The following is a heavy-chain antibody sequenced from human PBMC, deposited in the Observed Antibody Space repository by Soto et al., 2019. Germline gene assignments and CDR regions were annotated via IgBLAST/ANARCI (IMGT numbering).Heavy chain of an antibody. CDR2: ISGSGGST. D-gene: IGHD3-10*01. V-gene: IGHV3-23*01. Sequence: PGGSLRLSCAASGFTFSSYSMNWVRQAPGKGLEWVSAISGSGGSTYYADSVKGRFTISRDNSKNTLYLQMNSLRAEDTAVYYCAKLLYGSGRYYYYGMDVWGQGTTVTVSS. J-gene: IGHJ6*02. CDR1: GFTFSSYS. CDR3: AKLLYGSGRYYYYGMDV.